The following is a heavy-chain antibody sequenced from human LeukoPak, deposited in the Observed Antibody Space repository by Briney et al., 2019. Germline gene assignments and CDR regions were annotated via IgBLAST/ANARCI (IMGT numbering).Heavy chain of an antibody. CDR3: ARLGPVVAAAGTALGY. CDR1: GGSISSSSYY. CDR2: IYYSGST. Sequence: SETLSLTCTVSGGSISSSSYYWGWIRQPPGKGLEWIGSIYYSGSTYYNPSLKSRVTISVDTSKNQFSLKLSSVTAADTAVYYCARLGPVVAAAGTALGYWGQGTLVTVSS. D-gene: IGHD6-13*01. V-gene: IGHV4-39*01. J-gene: IGHJ4*02.